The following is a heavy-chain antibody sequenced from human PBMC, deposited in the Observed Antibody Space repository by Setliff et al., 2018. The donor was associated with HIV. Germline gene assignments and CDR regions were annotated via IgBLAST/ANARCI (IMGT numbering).Heavy chain of an antibody. J-gene: IGHJ6*03. V-gene: IGHV4-4*08. Sequence: SETLSLTCTVSGGSISSHYWSWIRQPPGKGMEWIGHIYTSGSTNYNPSLKSRVTISVDTSKNHFSLKLTSVTAADTAVYYCARRGTGGYCTTTRCYYMDVWGQGTTVTVSS. CDR1: GGSISSHY. CDR2: IYTSGST. CDR3: ARRGTGGYCTTTRCYYMDV. D-gene: IGHD2-2*01.